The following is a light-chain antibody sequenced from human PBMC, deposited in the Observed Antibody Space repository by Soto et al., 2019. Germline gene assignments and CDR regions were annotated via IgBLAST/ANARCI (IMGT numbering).Light chain of an antibody. CDR3: QQYNSYSPT. Sequence: DIQMTQSPYTLSASVGDRVTITCRASPSISSWLAWYQQKRGKAPKLLTYDASSLESGVPSRFSGSGSGTESTLTISSLQPDDFATYYCQQYNSYSPTFGQGTKVEIK. CDR1: PSISSW. CDR2: DAS. V-gene: IGKV1-5*01. J-gene: IGKJ1*01.